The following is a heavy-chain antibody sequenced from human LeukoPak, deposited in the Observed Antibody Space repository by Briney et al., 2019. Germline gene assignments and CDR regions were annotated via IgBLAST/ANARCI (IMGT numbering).Heavy chain of an antibody. D-gene: IGHD2-2*01. V-gene: IGHV4-61*02. CDR3: ASNIVVVPDNWFDP. Sequence: SQTLSLTCTVSGGSISSGSYYWSWIRQPAGKGLKWIGRIYTSGSTNYNPSLKSRVTISVDTSKNQFSLKLSSVTAADTAVYYCASNIVVVPDNWFDPWGQGTLVTVSS. J-gene: IGHJ5*02. CDR1: GGSISSGSYY. CDR2: IYTSGST.